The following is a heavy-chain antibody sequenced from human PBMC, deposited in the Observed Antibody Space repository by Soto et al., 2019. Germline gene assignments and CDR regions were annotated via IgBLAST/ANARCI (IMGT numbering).Heavy chain of an antibody. CDR3: ARDHGGSGWYFAFDI. CDR1: VYTFTSYG. Sequence: XSVKVSCKASVYTFTSYGISWVRQAPGQGLEWMGWISAYNGNTNYAQKLQGRVTMTTDTSTSTAYMELRSLRSDDTAVYYCARDHGGSGWYFAFDIWGQGTMATVSS. D-gene: IGHD6-19*01. J-gene: IGHJ3*02. CDR2: ISAYNGNT. V-gene: IGHV1-18*01.